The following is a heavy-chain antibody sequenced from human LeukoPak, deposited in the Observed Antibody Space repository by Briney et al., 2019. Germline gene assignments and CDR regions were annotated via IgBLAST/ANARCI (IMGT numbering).Heavy chain of an antibody. V-gene: IGHV3-48*01. J-gene: IGHJ4*02. Sequence: GGSLRLSCAASGFAFSRTHMHWVRQAPGKGLVWLSHISCSNSPIYYADSVRGRFTISRDNAKNSVYLQMNSLRAEDTAVYYCASLGYGAGSYYSDYWGQGALVTVSS. CDR1: GFAFSRTH. D-gene: IGHD3-10*01. CDR2: ISCSNSPI. CDR3: ASLGYGAGSYYSDY.